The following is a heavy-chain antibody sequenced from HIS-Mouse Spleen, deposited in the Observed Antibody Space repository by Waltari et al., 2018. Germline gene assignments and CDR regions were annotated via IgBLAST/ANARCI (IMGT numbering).Heavy chain of an antibody. CDR1: GFTVLSNY. CDR3: ASLSVTTAFDI. D-gene: IGHD4-4*01. V-gene: IGHV3-66*01. CDR2: IYGVGST. J-gene: IGHJ3*02. Sequence: ELQLVESGGGLVQLGGSLRLSCSASGFTVLSNYISWVRQATGKGREWVSVIYGVGSTYYADSVKGRFTISRDKSKNTLYLQMNSLRAEDTAVYYCASLSVTTAFDIWGQGTMVTVSS.